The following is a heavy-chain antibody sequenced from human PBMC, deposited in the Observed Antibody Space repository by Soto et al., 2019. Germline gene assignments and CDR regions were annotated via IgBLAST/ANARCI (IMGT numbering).Heavy chain of an antibody. CDR3: AIGGAAAARGWFDP. D-gene: IGHD6-13*01. Sequence: SETLSLTCTVSGGSITSYYWGWIRQPPGKGLEWIGYIYYSGSTNYNPSLKSRVTISVDTSKNQFSLKLTSVTAADTAVYYCAIGGAAAARGWFDPWGQGTLVTVSS. V-gene: IGHV4-59*01. J-gene: IGHJ5*02. CDR1: GGSITSYY. CDR2: IYYSGST.